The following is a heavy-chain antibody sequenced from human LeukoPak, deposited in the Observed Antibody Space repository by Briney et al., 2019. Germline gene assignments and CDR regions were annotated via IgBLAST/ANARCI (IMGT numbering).Heavy chain of an antibody. D-gene: IGHD3-10*01. CDR2: IKQDGSEK. CDR1: GFTFSSHY. V-gene: IGHV3-7*05. Sequence: PGGSLRLSCEASGFTFSSHYMHWVRQAPGKGLEWVAVIKQDGSEKYYVGSVTGRFTISRDNAQNSLYLQMNSLRAEDMAVYYCVRGMGFISDFWGRGTLVTVSS. CDR3: VRGMGFISDF. J-gene: IGHJ4*02.